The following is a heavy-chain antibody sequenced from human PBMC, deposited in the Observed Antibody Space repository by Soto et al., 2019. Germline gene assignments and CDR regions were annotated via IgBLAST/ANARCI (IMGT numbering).Heavy chain of an antibody. CDR2: ISTSGSST. V-gene: IGHV3-11*01. Sequence: PGGSLRLSCAASGFSFSDYYMSWIRQAPGKGLEWVSLISTSGSSTDYADSVKGRFTISRDNAKNSLSLQMNSLRAEDTAVYYCAKRDTAMVTYYYYYYMDVWGKGTTVTVSS. CDR3: AKRDTAMVTYYYYYYMDV. D-gene: IGHD5-18*01. J-gene: IGHJ6*03. CDR1: GFSFSDYY.